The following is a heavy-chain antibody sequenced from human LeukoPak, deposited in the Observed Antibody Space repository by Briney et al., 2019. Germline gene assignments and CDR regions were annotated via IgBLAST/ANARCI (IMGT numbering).Heavy chain of an antibody. CDR3: ARQVTVTYDAFDF. CDR2: IYYSGST. J-gene: IGHJ3*01. CDR1: AGSTRGYL. D-gene: IGHD4-11*01. Sequence: SGTLSLTCDDPAGSTRGYLWSWIRQPPGKGLEWMGYIYYSGSTKYNVTLLSPVTISIDKSARQFPLNLRSATAADTAAYYSARQVTVTYDAFDFWGQGTMVTVSS. V-gene: IGHV4-59*08.